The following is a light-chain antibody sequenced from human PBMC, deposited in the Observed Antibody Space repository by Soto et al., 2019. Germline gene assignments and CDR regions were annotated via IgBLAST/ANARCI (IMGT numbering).Light chain of an antibody. V-gene: IGKV3-20*01. CDR2: GAF. CDR1: QSLSRNY. Sequence: EILLTQSPGTLSLSPGERATLSCRASQSLSRNYLAWYQQKPGEAPRLLIYGAFSRATGIPDRFSGGGSGTDFTLTISRLEPEAFAVYYCQQYSSSVMYTFGQGTKLETK. CDR3: QQYSSSVMYT. J-gene: IGKJ2*01.